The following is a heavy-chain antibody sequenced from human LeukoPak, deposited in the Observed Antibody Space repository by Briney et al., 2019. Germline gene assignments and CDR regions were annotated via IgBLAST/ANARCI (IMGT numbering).Heavy chain of an antibody. Sequence: ASVKVSCKASGYTFTGYYMHWVRQAPGQGLEWMGRINPNSGGTNYAQKFQGRVTMTRSTSISTAYMELSRLRSDDTAVYYCAMYSSGRYYFDYWGQGTLVTVSS. CDR3: AMYSSGRYYFDY. CDR1: GYTFTGYY. D-gene: IGHD6-19*01. V-gene: IGHV1-2*06. CDR2: INPNSGGT. J-gene: IGHJ4*02.